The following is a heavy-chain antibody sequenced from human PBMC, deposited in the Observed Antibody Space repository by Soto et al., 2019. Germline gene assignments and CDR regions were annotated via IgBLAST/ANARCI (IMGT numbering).Heavy chain of an antibody. CDR3: AIGEWLSTSYFNF. J-gene: IGHJ4*02. D-gene: IGHD3-3*01. CDR2: ITPILRRR. V-gene: IGHV1-69*10. Sequence: VKVSCKSSGDTFSTXXXXWVRQAPGQGLEWVGGITPILRRRHYAQKFQGRVTITADDSTPTVYMEVSSLRSDDTAVYHCAIGEWLSTSYFNFWGKGTLVTVSS. CDR1: GDTFSTXX.